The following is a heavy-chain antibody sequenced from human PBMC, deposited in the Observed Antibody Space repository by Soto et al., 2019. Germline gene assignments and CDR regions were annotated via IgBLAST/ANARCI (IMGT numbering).Heavy chain of an antibody. CDR1: GYTFTSYY. J-gene: IGHJ6*02. Sequence: GASVKVSCKASGYTFTSYYVHWVRQAPGQGLEWVGVINPSGGSTSYAQKFQGGVTMTRDTSTNTLYLDLSSLRSEDTAVYYCARGHLTYYYGSGSSVAQDPDGSMCGMDVWGQGTRVTVSS. V-gene: IGHV1-46*01. D-gene: IGHD3-10*01. CDR2: INPSGGST. CDR3: ARGHLTYYYGSGSSVAQDPDGSMCGMDV.